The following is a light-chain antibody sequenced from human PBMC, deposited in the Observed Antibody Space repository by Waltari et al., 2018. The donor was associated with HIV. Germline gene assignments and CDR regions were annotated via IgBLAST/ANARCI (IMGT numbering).Light chain of an antibody. CDR3: QQSSVTPLT. J-gene: IGKJ4*01. Sequence: IQMTQSPSALSASVGDRITISCRASENINTYLNWYQQRPGKSPKLLIYGAFSLQPGVPSRFSASGSGTDFNLIIRNLQPEDVALYFCQQSSVTPLTFGGGTRVDIK. CDR2: GAF. CDR1: ENINTY. V-gene: IGKV1-39*01.